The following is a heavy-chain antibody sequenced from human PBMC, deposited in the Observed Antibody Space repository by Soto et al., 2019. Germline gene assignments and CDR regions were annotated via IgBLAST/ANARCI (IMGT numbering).Heavy chain of an antibody. CDR2: ITGGGDTT. CDR1: GFTFSSHA. Sequence: SLRLSCAASGFTFSSHAMSWVRQAPGKGLEWVSAITGGGDTTYYADSVKGRFTISRDNSKNILYLHMNSLRAEDTAVYYCAKNRDTGVAGTSCWFDPWGQGTLVTVSS. D-gene: IGHD6-19*01. J-gene: IGHJ5*02. CDR3: AKNRDTGVAGTSCWFDP. V-gene: IGHV3-23*01.